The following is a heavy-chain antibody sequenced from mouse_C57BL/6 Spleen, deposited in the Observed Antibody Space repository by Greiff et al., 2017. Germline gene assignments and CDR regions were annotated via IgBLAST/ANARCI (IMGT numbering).Heavy chain of an antibody. D-gene: IGHD1-1*01. Sequence: QVQLQQPGAELVRPGTSVKLSCKASGYTFTSYWMHWVKQRPGQGLEWIGVIDPSDSYTNYNQKFKGKATLTVDTSSSTAYMQLSSLTSEDSAVYDCARHNYDDSSYPWGWGNGATLSVSS. CDR1: GYTFTSYW. CDR3: ARHNYDDSSYPWG. CDR2: IDPSDSYT. J-gene: IGHJ2*01. V-gene: IGHV1-59*01.